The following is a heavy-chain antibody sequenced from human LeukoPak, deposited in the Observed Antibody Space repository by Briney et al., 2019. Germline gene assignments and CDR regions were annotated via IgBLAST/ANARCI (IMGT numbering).Heavy chain of an antibody. D-gene: IGHD3-3*01. CDR3: ARVKSAYSGDY. J-gene: IGHJ4*02. Sequence: SETLSLTCTVSGGSISTGGYYWSWIRQHPGKGLEWIGYIYSSGSTYYNPSLKSRVTISVDTSKNQFSLNLSSVTAADAAVYYCARVKSAYSGDYWGQGTLVTVSS. CDR1: GGSISTGGYY. CDR2: IYSSGST. V-gene: IGHV4-31*03.